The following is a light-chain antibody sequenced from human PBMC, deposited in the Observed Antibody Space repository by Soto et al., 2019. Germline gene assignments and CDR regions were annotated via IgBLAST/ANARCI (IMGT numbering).Light chain of an antibody. Sequence: QSALTQPASVSGSPGQSITISCTGSRSDVGGYNYVSWYQQHPGKAPQVLIYEVSNRPSGVSNRFSGSKSGNTASLTISGLQADDEADYYCSSYTSSHTGVFGGGTKLTVL. J-gene: IGLJ2*01. V-gene: IGLV2-14*01. CDR3: SSYTSSHTGV. CDR2: EVS. CDR1: RSDVGGYNY.